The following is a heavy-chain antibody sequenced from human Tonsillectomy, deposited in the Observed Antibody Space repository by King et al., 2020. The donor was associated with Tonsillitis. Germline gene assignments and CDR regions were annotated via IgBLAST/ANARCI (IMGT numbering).Heavy chain of an antibody. V-gene: IGHV1-2*02. J-gene: IGHJ5*02. D-gene: IGHD1-26*01. Sequence: VQLVESGAEVKKPGASVKVSCKASGYTFTGYYMHWVRQAPGQGLEWMGWINPNSGGTNYAQKFQGRVTMTRDTSISTAYMELSRLRSDDTAVYYCAREQLNLGIVGAQGFDPRGQGTLVTVSS. CDR2: INPNSGGT. CDR3: AREQLNLGIVGAQGFDP. CDR1: GYTFTGYY.